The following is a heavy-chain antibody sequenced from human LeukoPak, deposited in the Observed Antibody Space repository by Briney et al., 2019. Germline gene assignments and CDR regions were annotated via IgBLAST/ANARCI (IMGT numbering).Heavy chain of an antibody. D-gene: IGHD4-11*01. CDR2: ISSSSSYT. CDR1: GFTFSDYY. V-gene: IGHV3-11*06. J-gene: IGHJ6*02. CDR3: ARAPHYSNYGPYYYGMDV. Sequence: GGSLRLSCAASGFTFSDYYMSWIRQAPGKGLEWVSYISSSSSYTNYADSVKDRFTISRDNAKNSLYLQMNSLRAEDTAVYYCARAPHYSNYGPYYYGMDVWGQGTTVTVSS.